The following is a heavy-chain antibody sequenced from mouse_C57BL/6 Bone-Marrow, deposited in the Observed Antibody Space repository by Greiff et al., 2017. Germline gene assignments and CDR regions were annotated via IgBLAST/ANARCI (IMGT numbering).Heavy chain of an antibody. CDR3: ARQNGYYGAMDY. J-gene: IGHJ4*01. CDR1: GFTFSSYG. CDR2: ISSGGSYT. Sequence: EVQVVESGGDLVKPGGSLKLSCAASGFTFSSYGMSWVRQTPDKRLEWVATISSGGSYTYYPDSVNGRFTISRDNAKNTLYLQMSSLKSEDTAMYYCARQNGYYGAMDYWGQGTSVTVSS. D-gene: IGHD2-3*01. V-gene: IGHV5-6*01.